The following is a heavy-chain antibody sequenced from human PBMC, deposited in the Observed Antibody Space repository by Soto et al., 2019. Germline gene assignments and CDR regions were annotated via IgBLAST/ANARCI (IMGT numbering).Heavy chain of an antibody. CDR3: AKQGSDWNDHFGY. CDR1: GFSFSSYG. CDR2: ISYDGTDE. Sequence: QVQLVESGGGVVQPGRSLRLSCAASGFSFSSYGMHWVRQAPGKGLEWVAMISYDGTDEYYADSVKGRFTISRDNSKSAVYLQMNSLRAEDTAVYYCAKQGSDWNDHFGYWGQGTLVTVSS. J-gene: IGHJ4*02. V-gene: IGHV3-30*18. D-gene: IGHD1-1*01.